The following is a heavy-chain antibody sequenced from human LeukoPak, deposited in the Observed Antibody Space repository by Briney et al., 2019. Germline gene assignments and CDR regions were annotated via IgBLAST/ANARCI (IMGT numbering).Heavy chain of an antibody. D-gene: IGHD3-22*01. J-gene: IGHJ4*02. CDR3: ARDYYDSSGYYTN. CDR2: IWYDGSNK. V-gene: IGHV3-33*01. Sequence: GGSLRLSCAASGFTFSSYGMHWVRQAPGKGLEWVAVIWYDGSNKYYADSVKGRSTISRDNSKNTLYLQMNSLRAEDTAVYYCARDYYDSSGYYTNWGQGTLVTVSS. CDR1: GFTFSSYG.